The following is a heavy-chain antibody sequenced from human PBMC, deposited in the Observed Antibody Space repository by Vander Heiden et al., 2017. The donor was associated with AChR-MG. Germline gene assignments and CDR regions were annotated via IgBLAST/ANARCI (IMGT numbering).Heavy chain of an antibody. Sequence: QLQLQVSGPGLVKPSETLSLTCTVSGGSISSSSYYWGWIRQPPGKGLEWIGSIYYSGSTYYNPSLKSRVTISVDTSKNQFSLKLSSVTAADTAVYYCARPHCSGGSCYSGSWFDPWGQGTLVTVSS. D-gene: IGHD2-15*01. V-gene: IGHV4-39*01. J-gene: IGHJ5*02. CDR3: ARPHCSGGSCYSGSWFDP. CDR2: IYYSGST. CDR1: GGSISSSSYY.